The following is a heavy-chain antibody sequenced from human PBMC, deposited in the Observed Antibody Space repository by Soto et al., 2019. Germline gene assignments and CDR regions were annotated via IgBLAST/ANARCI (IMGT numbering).Heavy chain of an antibody. CDR1: GFTFSSYA. V-gene: IGHV3-30-3*01. CDR3: ARGPATAYCSSTSCYTPFDY. Sequence: GGSLRLSCAASGFTFSSYAMHWVRQAPGKGLEWVAVISYDGSNKYYADSVKGRFTISRDNSKNTLYLQMNSLRAEDTAVYYCARGPATAYCSSTSCYTPFDYCGQGILVTVSS. D-gene: IGHD2-2*02. CDR2: ISYDGSNK. J-gene: IGHJ4*02.